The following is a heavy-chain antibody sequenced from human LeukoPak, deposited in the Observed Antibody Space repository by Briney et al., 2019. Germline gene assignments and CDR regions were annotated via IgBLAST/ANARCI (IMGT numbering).Heavy chain of an antibody. J-gene: IGHJ4*02. Sequence: GGSLRLSCVVAGFTFEDYAMHWVRQPPGKGLEWVSSISWDSDVIAYADSVQGRFTVSRDNAKNSLYLQMNSLRAEDTAVYYCARGVTRICFDYWGQGTLVTVSS. CDR2: ISWDSDVI. V-gene: IGHV3-9*01. D-gene: IGHD2-15*01. CDR1: GFTFEDYA. CDR3: ARGVTRICFDY.